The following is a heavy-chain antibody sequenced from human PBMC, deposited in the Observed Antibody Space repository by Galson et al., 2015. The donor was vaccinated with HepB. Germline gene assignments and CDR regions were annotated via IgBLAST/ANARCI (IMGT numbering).Heavy chain of an antibody. V-gene: IGHV1-46*01. CDR2: INPSGGST. CDR3: ARTMIAVPFDY. D-gene: IGHD2-21*01. J-gene: IGHJ4*02. CDR1: GYTFTNYY. Sequence: SVKVSCKASGYTFTNYYMHWVRQAPGQGLEWMGIINPSGGSTSYAQKFQDRVTMTRDTSTSTVYMELSSLRSEDTAVYYCARTMIAVPFDYWGQGTLVTVSS.